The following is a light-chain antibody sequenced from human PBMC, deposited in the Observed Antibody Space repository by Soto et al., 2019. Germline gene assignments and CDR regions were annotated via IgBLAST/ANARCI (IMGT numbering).Light chain of an antibody. V-gene: IGKV3D-20*02. Sequence: DIVLTQSPGTLSLSPGDRATLSCRASQSVSTSDLAWYQQKPGQAPRLLIYGASSRATGIPDRFSGSGSGTDFTLTISGLEPEDFAVYYCQQRSNWPLTFGGGTKVDI. J-gene: IGKJ4*01. CDR2: GAS. CDR1: QSVSTSD. CDR3: QQRSNWPLT.